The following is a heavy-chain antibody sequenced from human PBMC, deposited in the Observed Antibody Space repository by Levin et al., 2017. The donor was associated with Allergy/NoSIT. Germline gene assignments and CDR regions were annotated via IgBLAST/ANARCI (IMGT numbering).Heavy chain of an antibody. D-gene: IGHD2-2*01. CDR2: INHSGST. V-gene: IGHV4-34*01. Sequence: SQTLSLTCAVYGGSFSGYYWSWIRQPPGKGLEWIGEINHSGSTNYNPSLKSRVTISVDTSKNQFSLKLSSVTAADTAVYYCARGGQYYYYYYYMDVWGKGTTVTVSS. CDR1: GGSFSGYY. CDR3: ARGGQYYYYYYYMDV. J-gene: IGHJ6*03.